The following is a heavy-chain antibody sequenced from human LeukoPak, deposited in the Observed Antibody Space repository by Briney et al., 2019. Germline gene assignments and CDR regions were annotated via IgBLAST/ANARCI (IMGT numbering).Heavy chain of an antibody. Sequence: ASVKVSCKVSGYTLTELSMHWVRQAPGKGLEWMGGFDPEDGETIYAQKFQGRVTMTEDTSTDTAYMELSSLRSEDTAVYYCATGYGSGTNGDWFDPWGQGTLVTVSS. D-gene: IGHD3-10*01. CDR3: ATGYGSGTNGDWFDP. CDR2: FDPEDGET. J-gene: IGHJ5*02. V-gene: IGHV1-24*01. CDR1: GYTLTELS.